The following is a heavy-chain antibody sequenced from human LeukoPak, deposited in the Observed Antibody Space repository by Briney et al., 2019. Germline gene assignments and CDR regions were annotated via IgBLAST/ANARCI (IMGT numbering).Heavy chain of an antibody. CDR3: ARIRMAAAGTSGAFDN. CDR1: SGSITSYY. J-gene: IGHJ3*02. CDR2: IYYSGST. D-gene: IGHD6-13*01. V-gene: IGHV4-59*08. Sequence: NTSETLSLTCSVSSGSITSYYWSWLRQPPGKGLEWIGYIYYSGSTNYDPSVKSRVTISVDTSKNQFSLKLSSVTAADTAVYYCARIRMAAAGTSGAFDNWGQGTMVTVSS.